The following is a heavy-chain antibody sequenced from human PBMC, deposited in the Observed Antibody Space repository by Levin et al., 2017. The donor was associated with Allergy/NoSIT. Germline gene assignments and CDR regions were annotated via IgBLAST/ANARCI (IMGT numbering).Heavy chain of an antibody. CDR3: TTYRSWADY. D-gene: IGHD6-6*01. J-gene: IGHJ4*02. Sequence: TPGGSLRLSCTASGFTFSNTWMSWVRQAPGKGLEWVGRIKSKTDDGTADCASPVKGRFTLSRDDSENTLYLQMNSLKVEDTGVYYCTTYRSWADYWGQGTLVTVSS. CDR1: GFTFSNTW. CDR2: IKSKTDDGTA. V-gene: IGHV3-15*01.